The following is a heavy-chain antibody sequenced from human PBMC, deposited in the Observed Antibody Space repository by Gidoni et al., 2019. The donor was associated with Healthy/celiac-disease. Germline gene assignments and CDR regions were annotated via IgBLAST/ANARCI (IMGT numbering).Heavy chain of an antibody. D-gene: IGHD3-10*01. CDR1: GGSISSSSYS. CDR3: ARDYYGSGKVDY. J-gene: IGHJ4*02. V-gene: IGHV4-39*02. CDR2: IYYSGST. Sequence: QLQLQESGPGLATPSETLSLTRTVFGGSISSSSYSWGWIRQPPGKGLEWIGSIYYSGSTYYNPYLKSRVTISVDTSKNQFSLKLSSVTAADTAVYYCARDYYGSGKVDYWGQGTLVTVSS.